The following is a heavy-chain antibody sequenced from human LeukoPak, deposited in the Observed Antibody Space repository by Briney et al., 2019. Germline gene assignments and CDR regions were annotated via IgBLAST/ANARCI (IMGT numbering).Heavy chain of an antibody. V-gene: IGHV3-30*03. CDR3: ASEEDD. CDR2: ISYDGSDK. Sequence: GGSLRLSCAASGFTFSNYGMHWVRQAPGKGLEWVAVISYDGSDKYYADSVKGRFIISRDNSKNTLYLQMNGLRAEDTAVYYCASEEDDWGQGTTVTVSS. J-gene: IGHJ6*02. D-gene: IGHD2-15*01. CDR1: GFTFSNYG.